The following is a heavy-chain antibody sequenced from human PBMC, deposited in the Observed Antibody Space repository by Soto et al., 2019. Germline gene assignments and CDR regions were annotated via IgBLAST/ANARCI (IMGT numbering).Heavy chain of an antibody. Sequence: SVKVSCKASGGTFSSYAISWVRQAPGQGLEWMGGIIPIFGTANYAQKFQGRVTITADESTSTAYMELSSLRSEDTAVYYCAGNSYGYSGYFDYWGQGTLVTVYS. V-gene: IGHV1-69*13. CDR1: GGTFSSYA. CDR2: IIPIFGTA. CDR3: AGNSYGYSGYFDY. D-gene: IGHD5-18*01. J-gene: IGHJ4*02.